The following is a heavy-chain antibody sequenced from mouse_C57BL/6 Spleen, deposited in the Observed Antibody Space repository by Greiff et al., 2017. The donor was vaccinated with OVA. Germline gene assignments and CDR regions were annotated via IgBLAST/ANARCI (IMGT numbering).Heavy chain of an antibody. CDR3: ARRPLLTSYAMDY. J-gene: IGHJ4*01. D-gene: IGHD4-1*01. CDR2: ISNLAYSI. CDR1: GFTFSDYG. Sequence: DVKLVESGGGLVQPGGSLKLSCAASGFTFSDYGMAWVRQAPRKGPEWVAFISNLAYSIYYAATVTGRFTISRENAKNTLYLEMSSLRSEDTAMYYCARRPLLTSYAMDYWGQGTSVTVSS. V-gene: IGHV5-15*04.